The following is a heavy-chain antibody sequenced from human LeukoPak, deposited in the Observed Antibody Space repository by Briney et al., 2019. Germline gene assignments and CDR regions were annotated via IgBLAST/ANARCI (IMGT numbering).Heavy chain of an antibody. V-gene: IGHV1-3*01. CDR3: ARGEGALLWFYGMDV. CDR2: INAGNGNT. Sequence: ASVKVSCKASGYTFTSYAMHWVRQAPGQRLEWMGWINAGNGNTKYSQNFQGRVTITRDTSASTAYMELSSLRSEDTAVYYCARGEGALLWFYGMDVWAKGPRSPSP. D-gene: IGHD3-10*01. J-gene: IGHJ6*02. CDR1: GYTFTSYA.